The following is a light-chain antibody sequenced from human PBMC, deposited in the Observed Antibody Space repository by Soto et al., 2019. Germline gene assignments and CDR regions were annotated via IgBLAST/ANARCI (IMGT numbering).Light chain of an antibody. CDR1: SSDIGIYNF. V-gene: IGLV2-14*03. CDR2: NVY. CDR3: NSYTSASTYA. Sequence: QSVLTQPASVSGSPGQSITIFCTGTSSDIGIYNFVSWYQQHPGKAPKLMIYNVYSRPSGVSSRFSGSKSGNTASLTISWLQAEDEADYYCNSYTSASTYAFGTGTKVTVL. J-gene: IGLJ1*01.